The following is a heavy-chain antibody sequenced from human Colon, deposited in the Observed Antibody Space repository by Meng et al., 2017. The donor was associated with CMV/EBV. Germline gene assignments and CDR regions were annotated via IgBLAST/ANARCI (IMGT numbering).Heavy chain of an antibody. Sequence: ASVKVSCKASGYTFTNYYIHWVRQAPGQGLEWLGVINASGGSTMFAQILQGRVTLTRDTSTNTVHMEVTSLRSEDTATYYCARGAVGNSRRPYFATDVWGQGTTVTVS. CDR1: GYTFTNYY. D-gene: IGHD2/OR15-2a*01. CDR3: ARGAVGNSRRPYFATDV. V-gene: IGHV1-46*04. J-gene: IGHJ6*02. CDR2: INASGGST.